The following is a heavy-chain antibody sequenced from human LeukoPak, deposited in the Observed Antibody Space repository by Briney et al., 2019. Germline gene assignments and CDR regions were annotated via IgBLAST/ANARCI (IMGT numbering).Heavy chain of an antibody. CDR1: GLTFSRFA. V-gene: IGHV3-23*01. D-gene: IGHD3-10*01. J-gene: IGHJ4*02. Sequence: GGSLRLSCAASGLTFSRFAMSWVRQSPGKGLEWVPGMRASAGSTYCAGSVKGRFTISRDNSKNTLYLQMNSLRAEDTAVYYCAKDPGSLWFGESYFDYWGQGTLVTVSS. CDR3: AKDPGSLWFGESYFDY. CDR2: MRASAGST.